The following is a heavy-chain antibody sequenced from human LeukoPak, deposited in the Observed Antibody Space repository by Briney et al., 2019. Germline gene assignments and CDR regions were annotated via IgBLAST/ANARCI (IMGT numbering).Heavy chain of an antibody. CDR2: IYYSGST. V-gene: IGHV4-59*01. J-gene: IGHJ5*02. Sequence: SETLSLTCTVSGGSLSSYYWSWIRQPPGKGLEWIGYIYYSGSTNYNPSLKSRVTISVDTSKNQFSLKLSSVTAADTAVYYCARGPYDFWSGYSFNWFDPWGQGTLVTVSS. CDR1: GGSLSSYY. D-gene: IGHD3-3*01. CDR3: ARGPYDFWSGYSFNWFDP.